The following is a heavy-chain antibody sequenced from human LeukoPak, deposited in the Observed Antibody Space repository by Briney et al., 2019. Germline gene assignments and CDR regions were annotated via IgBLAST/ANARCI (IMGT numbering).Heavy chain of an antibody. CDR1: GGSVSSGSYY. Sequence: NPSETLSLTCTVSGGSVSSGSYYWSWIRQPPGKGLEWIGYIYYSGSTNYNPSLKSRVTISVDTSKNQFSLKLSSVTAADTAVYYCARGTQWELPGDYWGQGTLVTVSS. CDR3: ARGTQWELPGDY. D-gene: IGHD1-26*01. V-gene: IGHV4-61*01. J-gene: IGHJ4*02. CDR2: IYYSGST.